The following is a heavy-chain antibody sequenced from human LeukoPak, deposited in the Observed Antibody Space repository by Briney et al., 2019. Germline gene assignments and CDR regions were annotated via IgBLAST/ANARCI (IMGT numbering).Heavy chain of an antibody. D-gene: IGHD5-12*01. Sequence: ASVTVSCKASGGTFSSYAISWVRQAPGQGLEWMGRIIPILGIANYAQKFQGRVTITADKSTSTAYMELSSLRSEVTAVYYCARDSSGYDSDYFDYWGQGTLVTVSS. CDR3: ARDSSGYDSDYFDY. CDR2: IIPILGIA. V-gene: IGHV1-69*04. CDR1: GGTFSSYA. J-gene: IGHJ4*02.